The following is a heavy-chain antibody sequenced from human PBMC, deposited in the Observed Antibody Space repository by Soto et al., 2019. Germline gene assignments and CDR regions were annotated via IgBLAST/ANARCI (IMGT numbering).Heavy chain of an antibody. D-gene: IGHD2-2*01. V-gene: IGHV1-8*01. CDR1: GYTFTTYD. CDR2: MTPHSGKT. CDR3: ARGWEVPAATFDS. Sequence: QVQLVQSGAEVKKPGTSVKVFCKASGYTFTTYDINWVRQAPGQGLEWMGWMTPHSGKTGYAPKFQGRVTMTRDTSISTAYMELSSLRSEDTAVYFCARGWEVPAATFDSWGQGTLVTVSS. J-gene: IGHJ4*02.